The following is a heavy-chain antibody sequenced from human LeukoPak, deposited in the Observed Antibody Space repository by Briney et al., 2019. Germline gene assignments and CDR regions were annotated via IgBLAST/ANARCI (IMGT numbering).Heavy chain of an antibody. CDR1: GFTFSSYG. CDR2: IWYDGSNK. Sequence: GGSLRLSCAASGFTFSSYGMHWVRQAPGKGLERVAVIWYDGSNKYYADSVKGRFTISRDNSKNTLYLQMNSLRAEDTAVYYCARDRDGRFDYWGQGTLVTVSS. J-gene: IGHJ4*02. V-gene: IGHV3-33*01. CDR3: ARDRDGRFDY. D-gene: IGHD5-24*01.